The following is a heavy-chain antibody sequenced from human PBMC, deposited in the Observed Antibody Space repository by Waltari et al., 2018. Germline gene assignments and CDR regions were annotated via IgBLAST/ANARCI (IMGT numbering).Heavy chain of an antibody. CDR1: GGSFSGYY. Sequence: QVQLQQWGAGLLQSSETLSLTCAVYGGSFSGYYWGWFRQPPGKGLEWIGEINHAGYTNHNPSLRSRVTRSADTSKSQFSLKLNSVTAADTAVYYCVRLEDCTGPGGHCYSGDPFALDVWGQGTTVTVSS. J-gene: IGHJ6*02. V-gene: IGHV4-34*02. CDR2: INHAGYT. D-gene: IGHD2-15*01. CDR3: VRLEDCTGPGGHCYSGDPFALDV.